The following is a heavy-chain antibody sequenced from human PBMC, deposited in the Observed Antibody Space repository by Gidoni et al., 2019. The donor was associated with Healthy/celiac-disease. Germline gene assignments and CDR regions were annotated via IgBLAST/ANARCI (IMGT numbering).Heavy chain of an antibody. CDR3: AKDTIAVAAPEGGFDY. V-gene: IGHV3-9*01. J-gene: IGHJ4*02. CDR2: ISWNSGSI. CDR1: GFTFDDSA. Sequence: EVQLVESGGGLVQPGRSLRLSCSASGFTFDDSAMHWVRQAPGKGLEWGAGISWNSGSIGYADSVKGRFTISRDNAKNSLYLEMNSLRAEDTALYYCAKDTIAVAAPEGGFDYWGQGTLVTVSS. D-gene: IGHD6-19*01.